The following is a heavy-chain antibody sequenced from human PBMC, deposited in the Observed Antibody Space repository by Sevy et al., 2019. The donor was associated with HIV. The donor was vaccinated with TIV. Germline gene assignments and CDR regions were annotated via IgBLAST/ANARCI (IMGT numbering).Heavy chain of an antibody. D-gene: IGHD1-1*01. CDR2: ISYDGSNE. CDR3: ALERLSSNVAEYFQN. CDR1: GFTFSSFF. V-gene: IGHV3-30-3*01. J-gene: IGHJ1*01. Sequence: GGSLRLSCAASGFTFSSFFMHWVRQAPGKGLEWVATISYDGSNEHYADSVKGRFTISRDNSQNALYLRMNSLRAEDTAVYYCALERLSSNVAEYFQNWGQGTLVTVSS.